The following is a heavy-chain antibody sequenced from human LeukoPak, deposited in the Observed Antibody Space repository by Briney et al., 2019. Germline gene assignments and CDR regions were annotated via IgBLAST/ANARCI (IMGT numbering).Heavy chain of an antibody. CDR3: ARGGRRF. CDR2: ISGSGGST. Sequence: GGSLRLSCAASGFTFSTYAMSWVRQAPGKGLEWVSSISGSGGSTYYADSVKGRFTISRDNAKNSLYLQMNGLRGDDTAVYYCARGGRRFWGQGTLVTVSS. J-gene: IGHJ4*02. V-gene: IGHV3-23*01. D-gene: IGHD3-10*01. CDR1: GFTFSTYA.